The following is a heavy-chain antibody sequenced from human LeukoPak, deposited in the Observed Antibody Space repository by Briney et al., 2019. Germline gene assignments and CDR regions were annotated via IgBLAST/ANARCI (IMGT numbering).Heavy chain of an antibody. CDR2: ISAYNGNT. Sequence: ASVKGSCKASGYTFTSYGISWVRQAPGQGLEWMGWISAYNGNTNYAQKLQGRVTMTTDTSTSTAYMELRSLRSDDTAVYYCARFRSSGYSYTFDYWGQGTLVTVSS. V-gene: IGHV1-18*01. CDR1: GYTFTSYG. CDR3: ARFRSSGYSYTFDY. J-gene: IGHJ4*02. D-gene: IGHD5-18*01.